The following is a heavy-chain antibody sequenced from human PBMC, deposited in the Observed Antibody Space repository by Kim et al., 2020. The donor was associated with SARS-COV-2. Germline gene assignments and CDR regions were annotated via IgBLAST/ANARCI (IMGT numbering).Heavy chain of an antibody. Sequence: SETLSLTCTVSGGSISSGGYYWSWIRQHPGKGLEWIGYIYYSGSTYYNPSLKSRVTISVDTSKNQFSLKLSSVTAADTAVYYCALGNYGDPRWFDPWGQGTLVTVSS. J-gene: IGHJ5*02. V-gene: IGHV4-31*03. CDR1: GGSISSGGYY. CDR2: IYYSGST. CDR3: ALGNYGDPRWFDP. D-gene: IGHD4-17*01.